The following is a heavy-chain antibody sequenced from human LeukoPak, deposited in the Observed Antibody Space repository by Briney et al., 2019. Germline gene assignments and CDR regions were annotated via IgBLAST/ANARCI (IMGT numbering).Heavy chain of an antibody. D-gene: IGHD5-18*01. CDR1: GGSISTYY. Sequence: SETLSLTCTVSGGSISTYYWSWIRLPPGKGLEWIGYIYYTGATYYNPSLKSRVTISLDTSKNHFSLKLSSVTAADAAVYYCARAGYSYGTGYYFDYWGQGALVTVSS. V-gene: IGHV4-59*01. J-gene: IGHJ4*02. CDR3: ARAGYSYGTGYYFDY. CDR2: IYYTGAT.